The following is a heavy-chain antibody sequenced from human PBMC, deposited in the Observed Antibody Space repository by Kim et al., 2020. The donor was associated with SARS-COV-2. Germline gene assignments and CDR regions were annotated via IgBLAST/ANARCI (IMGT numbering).Heavy chain of an antibody. D-gene: IGHD6-13*01. CDR3: VKDRGVLVRYFHS. J-gene: IGHJ4*02. Sequence: YHAESLKGRFTMSRDNSKDALYLQLSSLRAEDGAVYYCVKDRGVLVRYFHSWGQGTLVTVSS. V-gene: IGHV3-64D*06.